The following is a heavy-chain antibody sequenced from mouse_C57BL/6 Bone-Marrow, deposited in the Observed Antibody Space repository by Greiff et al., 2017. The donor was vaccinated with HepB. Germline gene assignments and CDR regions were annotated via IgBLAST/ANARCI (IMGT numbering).Heavy chain of an antibody. CDR2: IYPGDGDT. Sequence: QVTLKESGPELVKPGASVKISCKASGYAFSSSWMNWVKQRPGKGLEWIGRIYPGDGDTNYNGKFKGKATLTADKSSSTAYMQLSSLTSEDSAVYFCARKGSWFAYWGQGTLVTVSA. V-gene: IGHV1-82*01. CDR1: GYAFSSSW. CDR3: ARKGSWFAY. J-gene: IGHJ3*01.